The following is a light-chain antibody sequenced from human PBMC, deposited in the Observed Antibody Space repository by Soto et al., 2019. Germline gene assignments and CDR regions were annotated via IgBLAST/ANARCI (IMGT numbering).Light chain of an antibody. J-gene: IGLJ3*02. Sequence: QSALTQPPSASGSPRQSVTISCTGTSSDVGAYKYVSWYQQYPGKAPKLMIYEVSKRPSGVPDRFSGSKSGNTASLTVSGIQAEDEADYYCTSYAGSNIWVFGGGTKLTVL. V-gene: IGLV2-8*01. CDR2: EVS. CDR1: SSDVGAYKY. CDR3: TSYAGSNIWV.